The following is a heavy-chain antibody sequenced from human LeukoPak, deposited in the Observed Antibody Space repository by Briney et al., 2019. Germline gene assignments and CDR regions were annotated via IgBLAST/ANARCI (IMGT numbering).Heavy chain of an antibody. Sequence: SETLSLTCTVSGGSISSYYWGWIRQPPGKGLEWIGSIYYSGSTYYNPSLKSRVTISVDTSKNQFSLKLSSVTAADTAVYYCFSYCSSTSCYLDFDYWGQGTLVTVSS. CDR2: IYYSGST. J-gene: IGHJ4*02. CDR1: GGSISSYY. CDR3: FSYCSSTSCYLDFDY. D-gene: IGHD2-2*01. V-gene: IGHV4-39*01.